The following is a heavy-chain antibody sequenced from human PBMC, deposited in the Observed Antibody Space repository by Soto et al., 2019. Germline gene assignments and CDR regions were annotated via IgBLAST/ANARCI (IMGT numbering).Heavy chain of an antibody. CDR2: ISYDGSNK. CDR1: GFTFSNYA. Sequence: QVQVVESGRGVVQPGRSLRLSCAASGFTFSNYAMHWVRQAPGKGLEWVAVISYDGSNKYYADSVKGRFTISRDNSKNTLYLQMNSLRADDTAVYYCARDLGPQRGYIYGCTYWGQGTLVTVSS. D-gene: IGHD5-18*01. V-gene: IGHV3-30-3*01. CDR3: ARDLGPQRGYIYGCTY. J-gene: IGHJ4*02.